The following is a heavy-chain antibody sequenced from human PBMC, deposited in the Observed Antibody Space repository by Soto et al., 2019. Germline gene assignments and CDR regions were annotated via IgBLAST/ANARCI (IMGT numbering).Heavy chain of an antibody. J-gene: IGHJ3*01. CDR2: ISSSSSYI. CDR1: GFTFSSYS. D-gene: IGHD2-2*01. V-gene: IGHV3-21*01. Sequence: GGSLRLSCAASGFTFSSYSMNWVRQAPGKGLEWVSSISSSSSYIYYADSVKGRFTISRDNAKNSLYLQMNSLRAEDTAVYSCARDSVVPAAPDAFDLWGQGTMVTVSS. CDR3: ARDSVVPAAPDAFDL.